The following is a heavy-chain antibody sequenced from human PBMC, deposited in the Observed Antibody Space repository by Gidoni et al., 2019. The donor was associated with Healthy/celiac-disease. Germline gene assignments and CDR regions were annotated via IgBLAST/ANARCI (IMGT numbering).Heavy chain of an antibody. Sequence: QVQLVQSGAEVKKPGASVKVSCKVSGYTRTELSMHWVRQAPGKGREWMGGFDPEDGETIYAQKFQGRVTMTEDTSTDTAYMELSSLRSEDTAVYYCATDKRWLQLGTRAFDIWGQGTMVTVSS. J-gene: IGHJ3*02. CDR3: ATDKRWLQLGTRAFDI. V-gene: IGHV1-24*01. D-gene: IGHD5-12*01. CDR1: GYTRTELS. CDR2: FDPEDGET.